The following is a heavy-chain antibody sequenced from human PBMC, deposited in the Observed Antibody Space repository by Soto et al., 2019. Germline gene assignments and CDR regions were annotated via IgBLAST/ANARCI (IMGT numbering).Heavy chain of an antibody. CDR2: IIPIFGTA. V-gene: IGHV1-69*12. CDR3: ARVVTVVKSFHYWYFDL. J-gene: IGHJ2*01. D-gene: IGHD2-15*01. CDR1: GGTFSSYA. Sequence: QVQLVQSGAEVKKPGSSVKVSCKASGGTFSSYAISWVRQAPGQGLEWMGGIIPIFGTANYAQKFQGRVTITADDSTSTAYMELSSLRSEDTAVYYCARVVTVVKSFHYWYFDLWGRGTLVTLSS.